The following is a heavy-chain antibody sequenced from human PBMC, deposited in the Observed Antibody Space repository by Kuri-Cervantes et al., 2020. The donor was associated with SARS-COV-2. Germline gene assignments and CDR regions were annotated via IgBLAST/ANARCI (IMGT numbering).Heavy chain of an antibody. V-gene: IGHV1-18*01. Sequence: ASVKVSCKASGYTFTSYGMSWVRQAPGQGLEWMGWIRACNGNTNYAQKLQDRVTITTDTSTSTAYTELRSLRSDDTAVYYCARVYSCGSYYSYVLDVWGQGTTVTVSS. D-gene: IGHD6-19*01. CDR3: ARVYSCGSYYSYVLDV. J-gene: IGHJ6*02. CDR1: GYTFTSYG. CDR2: IRACNGNT.